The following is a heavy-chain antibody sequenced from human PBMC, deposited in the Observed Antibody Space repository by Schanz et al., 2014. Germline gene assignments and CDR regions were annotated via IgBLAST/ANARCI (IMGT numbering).Heavy chain of an antibody. Sequence: EVQLLESGGGLVQPGGSLRLSCAASGFTFSSYAMSWVRQAPGKGLEWVSYVSRSTPDIYYADSVKGRFTMSRDNAKNSVFLQMNSLRAEDTAVYYCARDFHGYGPHLDYWGQGTLLTVSS. J-gene: IGHJ4*02. D-gene: IGHD5-12*01. CDR1: GFTFSSYA. CDR3: ARDFHGYGPHLDY. V-gene: IGHV3-48*01. CDR2: VSRSTPDI.